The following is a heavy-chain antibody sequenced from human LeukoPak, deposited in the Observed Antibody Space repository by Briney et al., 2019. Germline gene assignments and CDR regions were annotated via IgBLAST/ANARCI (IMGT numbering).Heavy chain of an antibody. CDR2: IHHGGST. D-gene: IGHD2-2*01. V-gene: IGHV4-39*01. CDR1: GGSISSSSYN. CDR3: ARLPFCGTTSCPFDY. J-gene: IGHJ4*02. Sequence: SETLSLTCTVSGGSISSSSYNWAWIRQPPGKGLEWIGAIHHGGSTYYNPSFKSRVTISVDTSKNQFSLKLSSVTAADTAFYYCARLPFCGTTSCPFDYWGQGTLVTVSS.